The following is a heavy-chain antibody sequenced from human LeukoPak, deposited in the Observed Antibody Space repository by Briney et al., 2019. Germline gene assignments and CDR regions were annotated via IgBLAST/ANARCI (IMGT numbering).Heavy chain of an antibody. CDR1: GYTFTDYY. Sequence: ASVKVSCKASGYTFTDYYMHWLRQAPGQGLEWMGWMHPNSGGTNYAQKFQGRVAMTRDTSISTAYMDLSSLRSDDTAVYYCARHTTIFGVAIIDIWGQGTMVTVSS. CDR3: ARHTTIFGVAIIDI. V-gene: IGHV1-2*02. CDR2: MHPNSGGT. D-gene: IGHD3-3*01. J-gene: IGHJ3*02.